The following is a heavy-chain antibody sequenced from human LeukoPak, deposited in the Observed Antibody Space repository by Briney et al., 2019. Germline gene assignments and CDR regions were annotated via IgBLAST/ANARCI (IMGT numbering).Heavy chain of an antibody. CDR1: GFTSSSYA. V-gene: IGHV3-48*03. J-gene: IGHJ4*02. Sequence: GGSLRLSCAASGFTSSSYAMHWVRQAPGKGLEWVSYISTTGSTIYYADSVKGRFTISRDNAKNSLYLHMNSLRAEDTAVYYCARSSRRYDYWGQGTLVTVSS. D-gene: IGHD6-6*01. CDR3: ARSSRRYDY. CDR2: ISTTGSTI.